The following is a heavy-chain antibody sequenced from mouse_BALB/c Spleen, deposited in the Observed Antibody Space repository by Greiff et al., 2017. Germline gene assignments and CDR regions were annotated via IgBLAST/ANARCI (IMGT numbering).Heavy chain of an antibody. D-gene: IGHD2-3*01. V-gene: IGHV3-6*02. CDR1: GYSITSGYY. J-gene: IGHJ3*01. Sequence: ESGPGLVKPSQSLSLTCSVTGYSITSGYYWNWIRQFPGNKLEWMGYISYDGSNNYNPSLKNRISITRDTSKNQFFLKLNSVTTEDTATYYCARGGLLPWCAYWGQGTLVTVSA. CDR2: ISYDGSN. CDR3: ARGGLLPWCAY.